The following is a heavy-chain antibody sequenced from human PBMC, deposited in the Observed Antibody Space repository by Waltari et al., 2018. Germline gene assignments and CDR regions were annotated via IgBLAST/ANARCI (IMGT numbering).Heavy chain of an antibody. V-gene: IGHV1-69*02. CDR1: GGTFSSYT. CDR2: IIPILGIA. J-gene: IGHJ3*02. D-gene: IGHD1-7*01. Sequence: QVQLVQSGAEVKKPGSSVKVSCKASGGTFSSYTISWVRQAPGQGLEWMGRIIPILGIANYAQKFQGRVTITADKSTSTVYMELSSLRSEDTAVYYCARGEVTGTTSTFDIWGQGTMVTVSS. CDR3: ARGEVTGTTSTFDI.